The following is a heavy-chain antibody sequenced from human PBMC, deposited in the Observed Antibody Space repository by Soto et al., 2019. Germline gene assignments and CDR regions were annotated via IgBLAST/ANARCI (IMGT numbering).Heavy chain of an antibody. V-gene: IGHV3-7*01. J-gene: IGHJ3*02. CDR1: GFTFSSYW. Sequence: EVQLVESGGGLVQPGGSLRLFCAASGFTFSSYWMSWVRQAPGKGLEWVANIKQDGSEKYYVDSVKGRFTISRDNAKNSLYLQMNSLRAEDTAVYYCARDSMITFGAFDIWGQGTMVTVSS. CDR3: ARDSMITFGAFDI. D-gene: IGHD3-16*01. CDR2: IKQDGSEK.